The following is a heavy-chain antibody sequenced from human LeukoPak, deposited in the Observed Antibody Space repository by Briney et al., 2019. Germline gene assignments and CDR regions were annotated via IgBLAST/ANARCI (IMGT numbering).Heavy chain of an antibody. J-gene: IGHJ4*02. V-gene: IGHV3-74*01. CDR1: GVTFSSNW. D-gene: IGHD3-22*01. CDR2: INTDGSRT. CDR3: ATYYDTSAYTFDC. Sequence: SGGSLRLSCAASGVTFSSNWMHWVRQAPGKGLVWVSRINTDGSRTSYADSVKGRFTGSRDNAKNTLYLQMNSLTAEDTAVYYCATYYDTSAYTFDCRGQGTLVTVSS.